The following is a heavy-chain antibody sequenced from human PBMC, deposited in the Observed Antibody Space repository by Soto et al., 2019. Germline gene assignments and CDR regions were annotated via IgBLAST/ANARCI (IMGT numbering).Heavy chain of an antibody. D-gene: IGHD5-18*01. Sequence: SETLSLTCAVYGGSFSGYYWSWIRQPPGKGLEWIGEINHSGSTNYNPSLKSRVTISVDTSKNQFSLKLSSVTAADTAVYYCAKERGYSYGYFDYWGQGTLVTVSS. CDR1: GGSFSGYY. CDR2: INHSGST. CDR3: AKERGYSYGYFDY. V-gene: IGHV4-34*01. J-gene: IGHJ4*02.